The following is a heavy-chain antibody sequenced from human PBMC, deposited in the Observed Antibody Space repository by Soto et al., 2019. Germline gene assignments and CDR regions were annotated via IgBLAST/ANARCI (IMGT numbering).Heavy chain of an antibody. CDR2: ISASNGNT. CDR3: ARVLWDSSSWYGDFDY. V-gene: IGHV1-18*01. J-gene: IGHJ4*02. CDR1: GYTFTSYG. Sequence: QVQLVPSGAEVKKPGASVKVACKASGYTFTSYGISWVRQAPGQGLAWMGWISASNGNTNYAQKLQGRGTMTTDTSTSTADMELRSLRSDDTAVYYCARVLWDSSSWYGDFDYWGQGTLVTVSS. D-gene: IGHD6-13*01.